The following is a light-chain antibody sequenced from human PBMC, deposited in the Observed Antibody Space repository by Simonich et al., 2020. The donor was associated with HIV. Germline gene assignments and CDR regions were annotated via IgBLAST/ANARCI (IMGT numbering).Light chain of an antibody. CDR1: SSNIGAGYD. CDR2: GNS. J-gene: IGLJ2*01. CDR3: QSYDSSLSGVV. Sequence: QSVLTQPPSVSGAPGQRVTISCTGSSSNIGAGYDVHWYQQLPGTAPKLLIYGNSNRPSGVPDRCSGSKSGTSASLAITGLQAKDEADYYCQSYDSSLSGVVFGGGTKLTVL. V-gene: IGLV1-40*01.